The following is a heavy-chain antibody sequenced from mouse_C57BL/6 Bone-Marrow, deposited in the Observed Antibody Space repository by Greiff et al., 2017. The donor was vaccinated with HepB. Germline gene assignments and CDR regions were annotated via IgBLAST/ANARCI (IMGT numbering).Heavy chain of an antibody. CDR2: ISSGSSTI. J-gene: IGHJ4*01. V-gene: IGHV5-17*01. CDR1: GFTFSDYG. CDR3: ARGHYDYYAMDY. D-gene: IGHD1-2*01. Sequence: DVKLVESGGGLVKPGGSLKLSCAASGFTFSDYGMHWVRQAPEKGLEWVAYISSGSSTIYYADTVKGRFTISRDNAKNTLFLQMTSLRSEDTAMYYCARGHYDYYAMDYWGQGTSVTVSS.